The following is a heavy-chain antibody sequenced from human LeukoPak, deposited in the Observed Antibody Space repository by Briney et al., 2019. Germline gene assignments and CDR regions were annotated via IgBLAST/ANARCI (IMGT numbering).Heavy chain of an antibody. CDR1: GGSIRSYY. Sequence: PETLSLTPAVSGGSIRSYYGSCICHTPQRRHWWIGRIYTSGTPNYNPSLKSRVTITLDTSKNQFSLKLSSVTAADTGVYYCARVRMDHNWFDPWGQGTLVTVSS. D-gene: IGHD2-2*03. CDR2: IYTSGTP. J-gene: IGHJ5*02. V-gene: IGHV4-4*07. CDR3: ARVRMDHNWFDP.